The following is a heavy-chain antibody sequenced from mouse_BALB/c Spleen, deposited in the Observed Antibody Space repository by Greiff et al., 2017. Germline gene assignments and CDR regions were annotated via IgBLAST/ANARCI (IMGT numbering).Heavy chain of an antibody. D-gene: IGHD1-1*01. CDR1: GFTFSSYA. Sequence: EVKLVESGGGLVTPGGSLKLSCAASGFTFSSYAMSWVRQTPEKRLAWVASISSGGSTYYPDSVKGRFTISRDNARNILYLQMSSLRSEDTAMYYGARYYGSSYSNWYFDVWGAGTTVTVSA. J-gene: IGHJ1*01. CDR2: ISSGGST. V-gene: IGHV5-6-5*01. CDR3: ARYYGSSYSNWYFDV.